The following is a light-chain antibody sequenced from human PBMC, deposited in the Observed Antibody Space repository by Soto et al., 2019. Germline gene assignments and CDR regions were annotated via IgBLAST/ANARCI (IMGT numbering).Light chain of an antibody. CDR1: SSDVGGSNY. CDR3: TSYGGSNNFYV. J-gene: IGLJ1*01. CDR2: EVS. Sequence: QSALTQPPSASGSPGQSVTISCTGTSSDVGGSNYVSWYQHHPGKAPKLMIYEVSKRPSGVPDRFSGSKSGNTASLTVSGLQAEDEADYYCTSYGGSNNFYVLGNGTKVT. V-gene: IGLV2-8*01.